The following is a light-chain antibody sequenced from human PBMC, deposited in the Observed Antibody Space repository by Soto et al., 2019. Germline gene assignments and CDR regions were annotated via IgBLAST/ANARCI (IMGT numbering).Light chain of an antibody. Sequence: QSALTQPASVSGSPGQSITISCTGTSSDVGGYNYVSWYQQHPGKAPKLIIYEVSNRPSGIPDRFSGSKSGTSATLGITGLQTGDEADYYCGTWDSSLSVLFGGGTQLTVL. CDR1: SSDVGGYNY. CDR3: GTWDSSLSVL. V-gene: IGLV2-14*01. CDR2: EVS. J-gene: IGLJ3*02.